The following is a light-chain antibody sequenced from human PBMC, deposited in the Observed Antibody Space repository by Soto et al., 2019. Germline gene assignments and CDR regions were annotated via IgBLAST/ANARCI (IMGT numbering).Light chain of an antibody. CDR2: NVS. CDR3: QQANSFPLT. J-gene: IGKJ4*01. CDR1: QGISSF. Sequence: DIQMTQSPSTLSASVGDRVTITCRASQGISSFLVWYQQKPGKAPNLLIYNVSSLQSGVPSRFSGSRSGTDFTLSISSLQPEDFATYYCQQANSFPLTFGGGTKVEIK. V-gene: IGKV1-12*01.